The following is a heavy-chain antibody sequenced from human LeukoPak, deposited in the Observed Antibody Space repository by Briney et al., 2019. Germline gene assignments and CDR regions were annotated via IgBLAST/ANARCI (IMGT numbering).Heavy chain of an antibody. CDR3: ARHLSGSIFGVVTPGFDY. Sequence: SETLSLTCTVSGGSISSSSYYWGWIRQPPGKGLEWIGTIYYSGSTYYNPSLKSRVTISVDTSKNQFSLKLSSVTAADTAVYYCARHLSGSIFGVVTPGFDYWSQGTLVTVSS. J-gene: IGHJ4*02. CDR1: GGSISSSSYY. V-gene: IGHV4-39*01. CDR2: IYYSGST. D-gene: IGHD3-3*01.